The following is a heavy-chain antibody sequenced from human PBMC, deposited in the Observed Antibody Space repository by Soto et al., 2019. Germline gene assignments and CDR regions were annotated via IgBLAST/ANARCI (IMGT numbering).Heavy chain of an antibody. J-gene: IGHJ4*02. CDR1: GFTFNTYG. Sequence: QVQLVESGGGVVQPGRSLRLSCAASGFTFNTYGMHWVRQAPGKGLEWVAIIWYDGSNKYYADSVKGRFTISRDNSKNTLYLQMNSLRAEDTAVYYCVRDYDSSGYPRYYFDYWGQGTLVTVSS. CDR2: IWYDGSNK. V-gene: IGHV3-33*01. CDR3: VRDYDSSGYPRYYFDY. D-gene: IGHD3-22*01.